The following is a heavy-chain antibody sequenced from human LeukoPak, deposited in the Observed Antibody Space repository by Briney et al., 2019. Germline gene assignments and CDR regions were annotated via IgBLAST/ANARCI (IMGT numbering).Heavy chain of an antibody. Sequence: GGSLRLSCAASGFSFSSYSMNWVRQAPGKWREWVSYISSSSSTIYYADSVKGRFTISRDNAKNSLYLQTNSLRAADTAVYYCARDWGPIVVFNERFDHWGQGTLVTVSS. CDR2: ISSSSSTI. CDR1: GFSFSSYS. CDR3: ARDWGPIVVFNERFDH. D-gene: IGHD3-22*01. V-gene: IGHV3-48*01. J-gene: IGHJ4*02.